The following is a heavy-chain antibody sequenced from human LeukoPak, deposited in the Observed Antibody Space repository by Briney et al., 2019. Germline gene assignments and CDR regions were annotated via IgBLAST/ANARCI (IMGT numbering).Heavy chain of an antibody. J-gene: IGHJ4*02. V-gene: IGHV4-34*01. CDR3: ARDFDYY. CDR1: GGSFSPYY. CDR2: ISHSGNA. Sequence: PSETLSLTCAVYGGSFSPYYWTWIRQPPGKGLDYIGEISHSGNASYNPSLKGRVSMSVDTSTRQFSLKLSSVTAEDTAVYYCARDFDYYWGQGTLVTVSS. D-gene: IGHD3-3*01.